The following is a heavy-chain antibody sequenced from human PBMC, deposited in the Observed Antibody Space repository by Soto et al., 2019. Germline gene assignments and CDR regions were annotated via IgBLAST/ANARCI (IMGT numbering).Heavy chain of an antibody. CDR3: ARVVGSSGWYYGSFDI. Sequence: SETLSLTCAVCGGSVSGSYWNWIRQPPGKGLEWIGEINQSGSTNYNPSLKSRVTISVDTSKNQFSLKLSSVTAADSAVYYCARVVGSSGWYYGSFDIWGPGTMVTVSS. CDR2: INQSGST. J-gene: IGHJ3*02. CDR1: GGSVSGSY. D-gene: IGHD6-19*01. V-gene: IGHV4-34*01.